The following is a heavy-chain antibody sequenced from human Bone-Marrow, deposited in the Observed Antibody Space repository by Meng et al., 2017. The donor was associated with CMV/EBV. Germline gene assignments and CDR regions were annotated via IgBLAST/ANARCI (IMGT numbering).Heavy chain of an antibody. CDR3: ARSLFGSGSLFGY. CDR2: INPNTGDT. CDR1: GYTFSDYK. J-gene: IGHJ4*02. D-gene: IGHD3-10*01. V-gene: IGHV1-2*02. Sequence: ASVKVSCKTSGYTFSDYKMFWVRQAPGQGLEWMGWINPNTGDTYNAPKFQGRVTMTRDTSISTVYMEMSSLTYDDMAVYSCARSLFGSGSLFGYWGQGTLVTVSS.